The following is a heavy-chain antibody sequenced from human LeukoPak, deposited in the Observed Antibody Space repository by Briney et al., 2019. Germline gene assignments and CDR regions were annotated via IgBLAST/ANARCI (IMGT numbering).Heavy chain of an antibody. CDR1: GGSISSYY. J-gene: IGHJ4*02. D-gene: IGHD6-19*01. CDR2: IYYSGST. Sequence: SGTLSLTCTVSGGSISSYYWSWIRQPPGKGLEWIGYIYYSGSTNYNPSLKSRVTISVDTSKNQFSLKLSSVTAADTAVYYCARKYSSGWYGHDYWGQGTLVTVSS. V-gene: IGHV4-59*01. CDR3: ARKYSSGWYGHDY.